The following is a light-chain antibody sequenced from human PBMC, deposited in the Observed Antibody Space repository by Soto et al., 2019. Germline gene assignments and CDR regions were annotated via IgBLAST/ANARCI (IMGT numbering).Light chain of an antibody. CDR1: QHISSW. V-gene: IGKV1-5*01. Sequence: DIQMTKSPSTLSGSVGDRVAITCRASQHISSWLAWYQQKPGKAPKLLMFDTFSLESGVPSRFSGSRSGTEFTLTISSLQPDDYATYSCQQYNSYSPLPFGGGTKAAIK. CDR3: QQYNSYSPLP. J-gene: IGKJ4*01. CDR2: DTF.